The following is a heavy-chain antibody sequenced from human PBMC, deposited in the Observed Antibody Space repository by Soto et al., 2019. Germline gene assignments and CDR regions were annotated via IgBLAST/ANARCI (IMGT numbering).Heavy chain of an antibody. CDR1: GFTFSSYC. J-gene: IGHJ5*02. CDR3: AKSGYDNGPTLYLDP. CDR2: ISYDGSNE. V-gene: IGHV3-30*18. Sequence: QVQLVESGGGVVQPGRSLRLSCAASGFTFSSYCMHWVRQAPGEGLEWVALISYDGSNEYYGDSVKGRFTISRDNSKNMVYLEMNSLRVEDTAEYYCAKSGYDNGPTLYLDPWGKGPRVSVSS. D-gene: IGHD3-10*01.